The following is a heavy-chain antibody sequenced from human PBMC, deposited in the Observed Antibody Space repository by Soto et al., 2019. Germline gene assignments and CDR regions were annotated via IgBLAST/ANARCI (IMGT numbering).Heavy chain of an antibody. V-gene: IGHV3-30-3*01. CDR3: ARDPSGTDYGDPLGGDHNWFAP. CDR1: GFTFSSYA. J-gene: IGHJ5*02. D-gene: IGHD4-17*01. CDR2: ISYDGSNK. Sequence: QVQLVESGGGVVQPGRSLRLSCAASGFTFSSYAMHWVRQAPGKGLEWVSVISYDGSNKYYSDSVKGRFTISRDNSKNTLYLQMNSLRAEDTAVYYCARDPSGTDYGDPLGGDHNWFAPWGQGTLVTVSS.